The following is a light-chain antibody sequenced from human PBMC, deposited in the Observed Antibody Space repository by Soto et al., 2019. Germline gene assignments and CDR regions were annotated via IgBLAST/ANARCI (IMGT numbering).Light chain of an antibody. CDR2: GAS. V-gene: IGKV3-20*01. J-gene: IGKJ3*01. CDR1: QSVSSSY. CDR3: QQYGSSPPLT. Sequence: EIVLTQSPGTLSLSPGERATLSCRASQSVSSSYLAWYQQKPGQAPRLPTYGASSRATGIPDRFSGSGSGTDFTLTISRLEPEDFAVYYCQQYGSSPPLTFGPGTKWIS.